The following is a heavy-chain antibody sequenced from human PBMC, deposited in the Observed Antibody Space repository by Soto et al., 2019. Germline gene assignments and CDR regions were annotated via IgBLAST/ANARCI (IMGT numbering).Heavy chain of an antibody. CDR3: ANAPNYDILTGYYHWFDP. CDR2: ISGSGGST. Sequence: GGSLRLSCAASGFTFSSYAMSWVRQAPGQGLEWVSAISGSGGSTYYADSVKGRFTISRDNSKNTLYLQMNSLRAEDTAVYYCANAPNYDILTGYYHWFDPWGQGTLVTVSS. D-gene: IGHD3-9*01. CDR1: GFTFSSYA. J-gene: IGHJ5*02. V-gene: IGHV3-23*01.